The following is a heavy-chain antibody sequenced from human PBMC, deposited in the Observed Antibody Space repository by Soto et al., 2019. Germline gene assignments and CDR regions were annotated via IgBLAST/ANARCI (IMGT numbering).Heavy chain of an antibody. D-gene: IGHD3-10*01. CDR2: FDPEDGET. J-gene: IGHJ4*02. V-gene: IGHV1-24*01. CDR1: GYTLTELA. Sequence: ASVKVSCKVSGYTLTELAMHWVRQAPGKGLEWMGGFDPEDGETIYAQKFQGRVTMTEDTSTDTAYMELSSLRSEDTAVYYCATDQGYYYGSGSYYEPDYWGQGTLVSVSS. CDR3: ATDQGYYYGSGSYYEPDY.